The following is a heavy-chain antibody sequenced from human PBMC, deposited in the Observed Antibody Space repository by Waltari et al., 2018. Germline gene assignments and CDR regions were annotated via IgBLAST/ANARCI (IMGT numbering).Heavy chain of an antibody. CDR2: ISSRGSTI. D-gene: IGHD5-12*01. CDR3: ARDLQMVVATTSRPFDY. CDR1: GFTFSSYE. J-gene: IGHJ4*02. V-gene: IGHV3-48*03. Sequence: EVQLVESGGGLVQPGGSLRLSCAASGFTFSSYEMNWVRQAPGKGLEWVSYISSRGSTIYYADSVKGRFTISRDNAKNSLYLQMNSLRAEDTAVYYCARDLQMVVATTSRPFDYWGQGTLVTVSS.